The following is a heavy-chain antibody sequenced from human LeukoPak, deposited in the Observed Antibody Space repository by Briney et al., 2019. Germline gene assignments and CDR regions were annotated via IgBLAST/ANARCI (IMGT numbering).Heavy chain of an antibody. Sequence: GGSLRLSCAASGFTFSLYWMNWVRRAPGKGLEWVANIKQDGSEKNYVDSVKGRFTISRDNAKNSLYLQMNNLRVEDTAMYYCAGGTGFIIKDWGQGTLITVSS. V-gene: IGHV3-7*03. D-gene: IGHD3-9*01. CDR3: AGGTGFIIKD. CDR2: IKQDGSEK. CDR1: GFTFSLYW. J-gene: IGHJ4*02.